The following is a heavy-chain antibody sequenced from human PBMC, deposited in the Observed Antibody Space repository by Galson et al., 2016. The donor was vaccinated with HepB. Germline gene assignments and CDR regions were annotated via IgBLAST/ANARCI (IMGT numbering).Heavy chain of an antibody. V-gene: IGHV4-39*01. D-gene: IGHD4-11*01. CDR2: VYRGRT. J-gene: IGHJ4*02. Sequence: SETLSLTCSAGSISSSDLSWGWIRQPPGKGLEWIGTVYRGRTYYNPSPEGRVTIFVDMSTDLLSLKVTSLTAADTAVYYCARAGLLTKASFDYWGQGARLAVSS. CDR1: AGSISSSDLS. CDR3: ARAGLLTKASFDY.